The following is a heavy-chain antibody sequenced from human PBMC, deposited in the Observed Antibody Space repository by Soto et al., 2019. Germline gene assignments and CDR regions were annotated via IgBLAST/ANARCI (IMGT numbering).Heavy chain of an antibody. D-gene: IGHD6-19*01. J-gene: IGHJ6*02. CDR1: GYSFTSYW. V-gene: IGHV5-10-1*01. CDR3: ARKGMGQWIDYYYYGMDV. CDR2: IDPSDSYT. Sequence: LKISCKGSGYSFTSYWISWVRQMPGKGLEWMGRIDPSDSYTNYSPSFQGHVTISADKSISTAYLQWSSLKASDTAMYYCARKGMGQWIDYYYYGMDVWGQGTTVTVSS.